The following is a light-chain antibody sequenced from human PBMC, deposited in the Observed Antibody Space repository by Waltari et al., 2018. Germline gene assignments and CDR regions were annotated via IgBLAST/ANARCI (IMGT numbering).Light chain of an antibody. CDR3: QQSYNTPPT. V-gene: IGKV1-39*01. CDR1: QSISNY. Sequence: DIQMNQSPSSLSASVGARVTITCRASQSISNYLNWYHQKPGKAPNLLIYAEASLQRGVPSRFSGSGSGTEFTLTISSLQAEDFATYYCQQSYNTPPTFGLGTKVEIK. CDR2: AEA. J-gene: IGKJ1*01.